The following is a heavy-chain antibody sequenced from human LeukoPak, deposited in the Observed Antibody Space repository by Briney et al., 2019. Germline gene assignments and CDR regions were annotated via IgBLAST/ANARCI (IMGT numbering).Heavy chain of an antibody. CDR3: ARDLLDYGTDYYDVGIFDS. CDR1: GFTFSSYA. CDR2: ISGSGGST. Sequence: GGSLRLSCAASGFTFSSYAMSWVRQAPGKGLEWVSAISGSGGSTYYADSVKGRFTISRDNSKNTLYLQMNSLRPEDTGIYYCARDLLDYGTDYYDVGIFDSWGQGTRVTVSS. J-gene: IGHJ4*02. D-gene: IGHD3-16*01. V-gene: IGHV3-23*01.